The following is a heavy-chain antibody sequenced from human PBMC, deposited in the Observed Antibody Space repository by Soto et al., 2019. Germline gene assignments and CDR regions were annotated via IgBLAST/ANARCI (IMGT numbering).Heavy chain of an antibody. J-gene: IGHJ6*02. Sequence: GGSLRLSCAASGFTFSSYGMHWVRQAPGKGLEWVAVIWYDGSNKYYADSVKGRFTISRDNSKNTLYLQMNSLRAEDTAVYYCARDSNVPAASYGMDVWGQGTTVTVSS. CDR2: IWYDGSNK. D-gene: IGHD2-2*01. CDR3: ARDSNVPAASYGMDV. CDR1: GFTFSSYG. V-gene: IGHV3-33*01.